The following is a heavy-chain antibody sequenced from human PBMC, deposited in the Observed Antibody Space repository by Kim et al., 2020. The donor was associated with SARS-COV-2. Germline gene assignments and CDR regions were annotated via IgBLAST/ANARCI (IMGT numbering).Heavy chain of an antibody. J-gene: IGHJ3*02. Sequence: GGSRLSCATSGFTLSLYSMNWVRQSPGKGLEWVSHISGTGTITKHADSVRGRFTISRDNAKNSLFLQMNGLRAEDTAVYYCVRENYWAFDIWGQGTMVTVSS. CDR3: VRENYWAFDI. D-gene: IGHD2-15*01. CDR2: ISGTGTIT. CDR1: GFTLSLYS. V-gene: IGHV3-48*04.